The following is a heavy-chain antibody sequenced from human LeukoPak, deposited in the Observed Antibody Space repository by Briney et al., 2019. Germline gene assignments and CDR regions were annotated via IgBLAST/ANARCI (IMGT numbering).Heavy chain of an antibody. J-gene: IGHJ4*01. D-gene: IGHD3-22*01. CDR3: ARHRDYYDT. CDR1: GSSINNNF. CDR2: IYSTGSA. V-gene: IGHV4-59*08. Sequence: SETLSLTCTVSGSSINNNFWTWIRQPPGKGLEWIGHIYSTGSANYNPSLKSRVLISGDTSKNQNSLKLTSVTAADTAVYFCARHRDYYDTWGHGTLVTVSS.